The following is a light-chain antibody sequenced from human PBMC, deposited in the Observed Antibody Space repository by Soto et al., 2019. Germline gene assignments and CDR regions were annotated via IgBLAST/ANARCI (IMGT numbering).Light chain of an antibody. Sequence: EIVLTQSPGTLSLSPGERATLSCRASQSVSSSYLAWYQQKPGQAPRLLIYGASSRATGIPDRFSGSGSGTDFTLTIDRLQPEDFAMYYCQQYSDSPPTFGQGTKLEIK. CDR2: GAS. CDR3: QQYSDSPPT. V-gene: IGKV3-20*01. J-gene: IGKJ1*01. CDR1: QSVSSSY.